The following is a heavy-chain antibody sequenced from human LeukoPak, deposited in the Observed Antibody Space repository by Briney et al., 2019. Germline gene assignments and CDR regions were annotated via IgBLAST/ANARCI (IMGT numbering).Heavy chain of an antibody. CDR3: ARDYGGSGTYDYYYYMDV. D-gene: IGHD3-10*01. V-gene: IGHV3-23*01. CDR2: IVGSGGNM. J-gene: IGHJ6*03. CDR1: GFTFSSYA. Sequence: GGSLRLSCAASGFTFSSYAMSWVRQAPGKGLEWVSAIVGSGGNMYYADSVKGRFTISRDNFKSTLYLQMNSLRAEDTAVYYCARDYGGSGTYDYYYYMDVWSKGTTVTVSS.